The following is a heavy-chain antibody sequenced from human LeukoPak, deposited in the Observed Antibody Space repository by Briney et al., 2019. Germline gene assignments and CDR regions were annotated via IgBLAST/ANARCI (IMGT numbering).Heavy chain of an antibody. J-gene: IGHJ4*02. CDR1: GFTFSDYY. CDR3: ARADCSSSSCYELDY. Sequence: PGGSLRLSCAGSGFTFSDYYMSWIRQAPGKGLEWVSYISSSGRTIYYADSVKGRFTISRDNAKNSLYPQMNSLRAEDTAVYYCARADCSSSSCYELDYWGQGTLVTVSS. V-gene: IGHV3-11*04. CDR2: ISSSGRTI. D-gene: IGHD2-2*01.